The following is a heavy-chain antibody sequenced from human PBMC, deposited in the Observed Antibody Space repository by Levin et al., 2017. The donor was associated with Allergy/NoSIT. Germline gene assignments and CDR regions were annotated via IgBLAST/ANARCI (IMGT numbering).Heavy chain of an antibody. D-gene: IGHD6-19*01. CDR2: INPNSGGT. Sequence: GASVKVSCKASGYTFTGYSMHWVRQAPGQGLEWMGWINPNSGGTNYAQKFQGRVTMTRDTSISTAYMELSRLRSDDTAVYYCAREDSSGWLGTDYWGQGTLVTVSS. V-gene: IGHV1-2*02. CDR1: GYTFTGYS. CDR3: AREDSSGWLGTDY. J-gene: IGHJ4*02.